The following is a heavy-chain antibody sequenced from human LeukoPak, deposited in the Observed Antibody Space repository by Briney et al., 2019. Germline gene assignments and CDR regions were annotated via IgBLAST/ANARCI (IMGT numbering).Heavy chain of an antibody. J-gene: IGHJ4*02. CDR3: ARDLYRIVVVPHYFDY. CDR2: ISSSGTTI. Sequence: GGSLRLSCAASGFTFSDYYMSWIRQAPGKGLEWVSYISSSGTTIYYADSVKGRFTISRDNAKNSLYLQMNSLRAEDTAVYYCARDLYRIVVVPHYFDYWGQGTLVTVSS. D-gene: IGHD3-22*01. V-gene: IGHV3-11*04. CDR1: GFTFSDYY.